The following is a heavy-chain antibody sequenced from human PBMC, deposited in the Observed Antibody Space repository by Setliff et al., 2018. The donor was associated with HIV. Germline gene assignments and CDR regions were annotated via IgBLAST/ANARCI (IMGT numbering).Heavy chain of an antibody. CDR2: INDSGDT. D-gene: IGHD2-2*01. J-gene: IGHJ6*02. Sequence: SETLSLTCAVYGGSFTGYFWSWIRQSPGKGLEWIGEINDSGDTNYNPSLKSRVTISVVTSKNQFSLRLTSVTAADTGVYYCARGHCSGTNCYGVDYYGMDVWGQGTTVTVSS. CDR3: ARGHCSGTNCYGVDYYGMDV. CDR1: GGSFTGYF. V-gene: IGHV4-34*01.